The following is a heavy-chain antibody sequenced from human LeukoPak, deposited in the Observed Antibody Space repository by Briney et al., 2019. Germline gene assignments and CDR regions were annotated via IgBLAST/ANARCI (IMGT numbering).Heavy chain of an antibody. CDR1: GFTFSSYG. Sequence: GGSLRLSCAASGFTFSSYGMHWVRQAPGKGLEWVAFIRYDGSNKYYADSVKGRFTISRDNSKNTLYLQMNSLRAEDTAVYYCAKTPNVLRFLEWLDYWGQGTLVTVSS. CDR3: AKTPNVLRFLEWLDY. CDR2: IRYDGSNK. V-gene: IGHV3-30*02. D-gene: IGHD3-3*01. J-gene: IGHJ4*02.